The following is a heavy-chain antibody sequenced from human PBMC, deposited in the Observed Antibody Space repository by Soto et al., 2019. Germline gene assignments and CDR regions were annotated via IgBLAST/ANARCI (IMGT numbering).Heavy chain of an antibody. CDR3: ARGVLREIVIGDRLISYYYGMDV. V-gene: IGHV1-69*13. D-gene: IGHD3-16*02. CDR2: IIPIFGTA. Sequence: ASVKVSCKASGGTFSSYAISWVRQAPGQGLEWMGGIIPIFGTANYAQKFQGRVTITADESTSTAYMELSSLRSEDTAVYYCARGVLREIVIGDRLISYYYGMDVWGQGTTVTVSS. J-gene: IGHJ6*02. CDR1: GGTFSSYA.